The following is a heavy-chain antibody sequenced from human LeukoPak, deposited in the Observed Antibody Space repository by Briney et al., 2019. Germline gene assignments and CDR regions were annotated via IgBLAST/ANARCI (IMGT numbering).Heavy chain of an antibody. V-gene: IGHV3-15*01. CDR2: IMSKNDGGTT. CDR1: GFSFSDAW. Sequence: SGGSLRLSCAVSGFSFSDAWMSWVRQAPGKGLEWVGRIMSKNDGGTTDYAASVKGRFTISRDDSKNTLYLQMNSLKTEDTAVYYCTGPPDWGQGTLVTVSS. J-gene: IGHJ4*02. CDR3: TGPPD.